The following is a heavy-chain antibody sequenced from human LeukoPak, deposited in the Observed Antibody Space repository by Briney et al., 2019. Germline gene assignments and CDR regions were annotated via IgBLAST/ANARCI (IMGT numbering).Heavy chain of an antibody. CDR3: AREWWDYNWFDP. V-gene: IGHV4-4*07. Sequence: SETLSLTCTVSGGSISSYYWSWIRQPAGKGLEWIGRIYTSGSTNYNPSLKSRVTMSVGTSKNQFSLKLSSVTAADTAVYYCAREWWDYNWFDPWGQGTLVTVSS. J-gene: IGHJ5*02. D-gene: IGHD2-15*01. CDR1: GGSISSYY. CDR2: IYTSGST.